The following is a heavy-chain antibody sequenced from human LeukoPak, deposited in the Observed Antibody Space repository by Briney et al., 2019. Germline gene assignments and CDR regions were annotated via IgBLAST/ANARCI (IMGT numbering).Heavy chain of an antibody. J-gene: IGHJ4*02. V-gene: IGHV3-48*04. CDR3: ARVGITYYYDSSGWPDY. Sequence: GGSLRLSCAASGFTFSDYSMNWVRQAPGKGLEWISYIGIDSGNTNYADSVKGRFTISRDNAKNSLYLQMNSLRAEDTAVYYCARVGITYYYDSSGWPDYWGQGTLVTVSS. CDR2: IGIDSGNT. D-gene: IGHD3-22*01. CDR1: GFTFSDYS.